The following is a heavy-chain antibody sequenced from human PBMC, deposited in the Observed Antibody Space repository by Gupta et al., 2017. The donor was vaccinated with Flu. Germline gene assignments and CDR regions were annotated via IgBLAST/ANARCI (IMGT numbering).Heavy chain of an antibody. D-gene: IGHD3-3*01. CDR3: ARARFWSGTANRGYFGL. V-gene: IGHV3-64*01. CDR2: ISSSGGST. J-gene: IGHJ2*01. Sequence: EVQLVESGGGLVQPGGSLRLSCAAPGFNFSTYVMHWVPQAPGKGLEYVSAISSSGGSTYYANSVKGRFTISRDNSKNTLYLQMGSLRAEDMAVYYCARARFWSGTANRGYFGLWGRGTLVTVSS. CDR1: GFNFSTYV.